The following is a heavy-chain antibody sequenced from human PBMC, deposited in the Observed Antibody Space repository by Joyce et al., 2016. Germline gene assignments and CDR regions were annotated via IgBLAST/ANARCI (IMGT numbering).Heavy chain of an antibody. CDR1: GGTLGSYG. CDR3: ARDHGTEGFHH. CDR2: IIPIFGTS. V-gene: IGHV1-69*06. J-gene: IGHJ1*01. Sequence: QVQLVQSGAEVKKPGFSVKVACRTSGGTLGSYGVSWVRQAPGEGLEWRVGIIPIFGTSNYAQKFQGRVTITADKSTSTACMELSSLRSEDTAMYYCARDHGTEGFHHWGQGTLVIVSS. D-gene: IGHD6-13*01.